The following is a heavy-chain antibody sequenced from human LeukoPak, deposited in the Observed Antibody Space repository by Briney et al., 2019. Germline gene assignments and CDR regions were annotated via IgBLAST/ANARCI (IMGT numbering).Heavy chain of an antibody. CDR3: ARGEGYYDYYFDY. D-gene: IGHD3-22*01. CDR2: IYYSGST. V-gene: IGHV4-59*12. J-gene: IGHJ4*02. Sequence: PSETLSLTCTVSGGSISSYYWSWIRQPPGKGLEWIGYIYYSGSTNYNPSLKSRVTMSVDTSKNQFSLKLSSVTAADTAVYYCARGEGYYDYYFDYWGQGTLVTVSS. CDR1: GGSISSYY.